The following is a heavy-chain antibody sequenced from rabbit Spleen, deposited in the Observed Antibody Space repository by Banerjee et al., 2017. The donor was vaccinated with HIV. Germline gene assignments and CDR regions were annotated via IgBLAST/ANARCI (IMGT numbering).Heavy chain of an antibody. CDR2: IYDGSSTST. V-gene: IGHV1S45*01. CDR1: GLDFSSRYW. D-gene: IGHD2-1*01. CDR3: ARGSATMTMVITGYYFNL. J-gene: IGHJ4*01. Sequence: QEQLEESGGDLVKPGASLTLTCKASGLDFSSRYWICWVRQAPGKGLEWIACIYDGSSTSTKYATWAKGRFTISKTSSTTVTLQMTSLTVADTATYFCARGSATMTMVITGYYFNLWGQGTLVTVS.